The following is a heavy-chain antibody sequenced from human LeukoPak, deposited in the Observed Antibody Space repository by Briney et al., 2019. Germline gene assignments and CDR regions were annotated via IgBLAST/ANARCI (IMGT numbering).Heavy chain of an antibody. D-gene: IGHD3-22*01. CDR2: ISSSSSYI. J-gene: IGHJ4*02. Sequence: GGSLRLSCAASGFTFSSYSMNWVRQAPGKGLEWVSSISSSSSYIYYADSEKGRFTISRDNAKNSLYLQMNSLRAEDTAVYYCARHRYYYDSSGSPHFVYWGQGTLVTVSS. CDR3: ARHRYYYDSSGSPHFVY. V-gene: IGHV3-21*01. CDR1: GFTFSSYS.